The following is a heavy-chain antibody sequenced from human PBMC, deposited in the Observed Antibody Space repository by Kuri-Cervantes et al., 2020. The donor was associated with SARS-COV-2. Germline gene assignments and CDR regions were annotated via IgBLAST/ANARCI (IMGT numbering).Heavy chain of an antibody. CDR1: ISNFY. CDR2: ISYSGST. Sequence: SETLSLTCSVFISNFYWSWIRQPPGKGPEWIGFISYSGSTTYNPSLRRRVAISVDTSKTQFFLNVSVMTAADTAVYYCVRAEGVVDNYYFDYWGQGTLVTVSS. CDR3: VRAEGVVDNYYFDY. J-gene: IGHJ4*02. V-gene: IGHV4-59*01. D-gene: IGHD3-16*02.